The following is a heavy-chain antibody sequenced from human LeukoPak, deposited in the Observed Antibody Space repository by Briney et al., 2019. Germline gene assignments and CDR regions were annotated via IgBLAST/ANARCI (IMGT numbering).Heavy chain of an antibody. V-gene: IGHV3-7*01. CDR3: ARFGYSGWNLEY. CDR1: GFSFRDFW. Sequence: GGSLRLSCAASGFSFRDFWMTWVRQAPEKGLEWVANINQGGSVKYYVDSVKGRFTVSRDDAKSSLYVQMNSLRDEDTAVYYCARFGYSGWNLEYWGQGTLVTVSS. D-gene: IGHD5-12*01. J-gene: IGHJ4*02. CDR2: INQGGSVK.